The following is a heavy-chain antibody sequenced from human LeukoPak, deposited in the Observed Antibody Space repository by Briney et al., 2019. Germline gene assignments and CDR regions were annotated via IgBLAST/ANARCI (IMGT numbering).Heavy chain of an antibody. V-gene: IGHV2-5*02. CDR3: AHRPQYGSASVLTFDH. Sequence: SGPTLVNPTQTLTLTCTFSGFSLSTRAVGVGWVRQPPRKALEWLALIYWDDDKRYSPSLKSRLSITKDTSKNQVVLTMTNMEPVDTATYYCAHRPQYGSASVLTFDHWGQGTLVTVSS. CDR1: GFSLSTRAVG. D-gene: IGHD3-10*01. J-gene: IGHJ4*02. CDR2: IYWDDDK.